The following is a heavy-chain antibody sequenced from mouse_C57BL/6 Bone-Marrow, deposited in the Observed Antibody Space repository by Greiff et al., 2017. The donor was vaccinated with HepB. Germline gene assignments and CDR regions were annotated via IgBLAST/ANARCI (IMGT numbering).Heavy chain of an antibody. D-gene: IGHD3-2*02. V-gene: IGHV1-81*01. CDR2: IYPRSGNT. CDR3: ARADSSGYGAY. CDR1: GYTFTSYG. Sequence: VQLQESGAELARPGASVKLSCKASGYTFTSYGISWVKQRTGQGLEWIGEIYPRSGNTYYNEKFKGKATLTADKSSSTAYMELRSLTSEDSAVYFCARADSSGYGAYWGQGTLVTVSA. J-gene: IGHJ3*01.